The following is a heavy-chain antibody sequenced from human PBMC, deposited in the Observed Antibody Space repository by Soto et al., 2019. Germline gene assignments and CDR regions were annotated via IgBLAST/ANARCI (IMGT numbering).Heavy chain of an antibody. CDR3: ARSILALGRGSFDY. CDR1: GYTFTNYW. J-gene: IGHJ4*02. V-gene: IGHV5-51*01. D-gene: IGHD2-15*01. CDR2: IYPGDSDT. Sequence: PGESLKISCKGSGYTFTNYWIGWVRQMPGYGLEWMGLIYPGDSDTIYSPSFQGQVTISADKSISTAYLQLSSLKASDTATYYCARSILALGRGSFDYWGQGTPVTV.